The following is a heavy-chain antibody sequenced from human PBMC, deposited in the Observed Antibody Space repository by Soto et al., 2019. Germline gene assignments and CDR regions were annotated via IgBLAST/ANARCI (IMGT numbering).Heavy chain of an antibody. CDR3: AADGIAAAYEYYYYGMDV. J-gene: IGHJ6*02. CDR1: GFTFSSYW. V-gene: IGHV3-74*01. CDR2: INSDGSST. Sequence: GGSLRLSCAASGFTFSSYWMHWVRQAPGKGLVWVSRINSDGSSTSYADSVKGRFTISRDNAKNTLYLQMNSLRAEDTAVYYCAADGIAAAYEYYYYGMDVWGQGTTVTVSS. D-gene: IGHD6-13*01.